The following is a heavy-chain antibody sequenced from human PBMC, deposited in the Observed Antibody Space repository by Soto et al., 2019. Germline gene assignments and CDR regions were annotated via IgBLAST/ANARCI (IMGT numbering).Heavy chain of an antibody. V-gene: IGHV1-18*01. J-gene: IGHJ4*02. CDR2: ISGYNADT. CDR3: TRQGGDY. Sequence: QVQRVQSGPEGKRPGASVKVSCKASGYTFSSYNINWVRQAPGQGLEWMAWISGYNADTKYAENFQGRITVTRDTLTTTVYMELRSLRSDDTAVYYCTRQGGDYWGQGTPVTVSS. CDR1: GYTFSSYN. D-gene: IGHD2-15*01.